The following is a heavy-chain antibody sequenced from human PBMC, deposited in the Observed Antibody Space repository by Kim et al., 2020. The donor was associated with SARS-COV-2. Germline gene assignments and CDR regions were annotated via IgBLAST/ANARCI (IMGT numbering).Heavy chain of an antibody. CDR2: LYYSGIT. V-gene: IGHV4-59*08. D-gene: IGHD2-15*01. CDR1: GGSLSSYY. CDR3: VRLGCSATRCTTFDY. Sequence: SETLSLTCSVFGGSLSSYYWSWIRQSPGKGLEWIGYLYYSGITNYNPSLKSRVTISVDTSKNQFSLKLNFVTAADTAMYYCVRLGCSATRCTTFDYWGQG. J-gene: IGHJ4*02.